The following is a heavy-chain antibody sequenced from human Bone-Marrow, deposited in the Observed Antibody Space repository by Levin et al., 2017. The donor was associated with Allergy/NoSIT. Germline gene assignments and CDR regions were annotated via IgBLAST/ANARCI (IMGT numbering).Heavy chain of an antibody. CDR3: ARDLSGANDY. Sequence: GGSLRLSCAASGFTFSSHWMHWVRQAPGKGLVWVARMNEDGSTTNHADSVKGRFTISRDNAKNTLFLQMNSLRAEDAAVYYCARDLSGANDYWGQGTLVTVSS. D-gene: IGHD2/OR15-2a*01. J-gene: IGHJ4*02. CDR2: MNEDGSTT. CDR1: GFTFSSHW. V-gene: IGHV3-74*01.